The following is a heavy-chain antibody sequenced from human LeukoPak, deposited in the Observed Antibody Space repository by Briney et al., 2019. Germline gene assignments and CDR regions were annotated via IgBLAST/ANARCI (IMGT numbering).Heavy chain of an antibody. J-gene: IGHJ4*02. CDR3: ASSIVGGGDAYYFDY. CDR2: ISSSSSTI. V-gene: IGHV3-48*01. D-gene: IGHD1-26*01. Sequence: PGGSLRLSCAASGFTFSSHGMNWVRQAPGKGLEWVSYISSSSSTIYYADSVKGRFTISRDNAKNSLYLQMNSLRAEDTAVYYCASSIVGGGDAYYFDYWGQGTLVTVSS. CDR1: GFTFSSHG.